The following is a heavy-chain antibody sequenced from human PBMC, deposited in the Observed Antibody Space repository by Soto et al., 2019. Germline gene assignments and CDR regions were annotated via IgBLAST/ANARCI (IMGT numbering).Heavy chain of an antibody. V-gene: IGHV4-59*01. CDR1: GGSISSYY. J-gene: IGHJ5*02. CDR2: IYYSGST. Sequence: SSETLSLTCTVSGGSISSYYWSWIRQPPGKGLEWIGYIYYSGSTNYNPSLKSRVTISVDTSKNQFSLKLSSVTAADTAVYYCARVITMVRGVIIGWFDPWGEGTPVPVSS. D-gene: IGHD3-10*01. CDR3: ARVITMVRGVIIGWFDP.